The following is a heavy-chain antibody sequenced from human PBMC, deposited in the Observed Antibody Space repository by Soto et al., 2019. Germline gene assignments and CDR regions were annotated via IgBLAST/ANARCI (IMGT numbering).Heavy chain of an antibody. CDR1: GYTFTSYY. V-gene: IGHV1-46*01. CDR3: ATSWGIDAFDI. D-gene: IGHD6-13*01. CDR2: INPSGGST. Sequence: QVQLVQSGAEVKKPGASVKVSCKASGYTFTSYYMHWVRQAPGQGLEWMGIINPSGGSTSYAQKFQGRVTMTRDTSTSTVYMELSSLRSEDTAVYYYATSWGIDAFDIWGQGTMVTVSS. J-gene: IGHJ3*02.